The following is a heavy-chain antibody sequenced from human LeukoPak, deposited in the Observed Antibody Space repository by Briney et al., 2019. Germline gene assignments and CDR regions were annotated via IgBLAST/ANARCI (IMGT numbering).Heavy chain of an antibody. CDR2: IIPIFGTA. J-gene: IGHJ4*02. D-gene: IGHD6-13*01. Sequence: SVKVSCKASGGTFSSYAISWVRQAPGQGLEWMGGIIPIFGTANYAQKFQGRVTITADESTSTAYMELSSLRSEDTAVYYCAGKLDFAAAGNDEEDYWGQGTLVTVSS. CDR1: GGTFSSYA. CDR3: AGKLDFAAAGNDEEDY. V-gene: IGHV1-69*01.